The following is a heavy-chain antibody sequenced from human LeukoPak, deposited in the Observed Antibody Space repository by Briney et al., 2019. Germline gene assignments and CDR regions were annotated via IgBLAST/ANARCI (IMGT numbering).Heavy chain of an antibody. Sequence: ASVKVSCKASGYTFTGYYMHWVRQAPGQGLEWMGWINPNSGGTNYAQKFQGRVTMTRDASISTAYMELSRLRSDDPAVYYCARDWIPPIPAAISGGMDVWGQGTTVTVSS. V-gene: IGHV1-2*02. J-gene: IGHJ6*02. D-gene: IGHD2-2*01. CDR2: INPNSGGT. CDR3: ARDWIPPIPAAISGGMDV. CDR1: GYTFTGYY.